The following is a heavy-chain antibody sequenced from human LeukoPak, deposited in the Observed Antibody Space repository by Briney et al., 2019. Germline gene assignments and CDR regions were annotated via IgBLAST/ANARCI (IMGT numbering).Heavy chain of an antibody. V-gene: IGHV1-24*01. CDR1: GSTLTQLS. D-gene: IGHD5-12*01. J-gene: IGHJ6*02. CDR2: FDPDNSET. CDR3: ATEDIGYYYGVDV. Sequence: GASVKVSCKVSGSTLTQLSIHWVRQAPGEGLEWMGGFDPDNSETSYAQKFQGRMTMTEDKSTDPPYMELISLRSEDTAVYYCATEDIGYYYGVDVWGQGTKVTVSS.